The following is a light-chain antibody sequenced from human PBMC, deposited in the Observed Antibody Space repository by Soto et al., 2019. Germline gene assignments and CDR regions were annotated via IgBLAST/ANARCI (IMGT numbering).Light chain of an antibody. J-gene: IGKJ5*01. Sequence: EVVLTQSPATLSLSPGERATLSCGASQTVRSDYVAWYHQAPGLAPRLLIHYASHRAPGIPDRFRGSGSGTDSTLTISGLEPEDSGMYYCQQYGSLPMSTFGQGTRLEIK. V-gene: IGKV3D-20*01. CDR3: QQYGSLPMST. CDR2: YAS. CDR1: QTVRSDY.